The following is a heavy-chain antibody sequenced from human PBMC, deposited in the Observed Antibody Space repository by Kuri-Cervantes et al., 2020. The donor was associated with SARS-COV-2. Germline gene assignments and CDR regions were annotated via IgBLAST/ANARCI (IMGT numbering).Heavy chain of an antibody. CDR3: ASSGYNWGPDYWYFDL. J-gene: IGHJ2*01. CDR1: GGSISSGDYY. Sequence: SETLSLTCTVSGGSISSGDYYWSWIRQPPGKGLEWIGYIYYSGSTYYNPSLKSRVTISVDTSKNQFSLKLSSVTPEDTAVYYCASSGYNWGPDYWYFDLWGRGTLVTVSS. D-gene: IGHD1-1*01. V-gene: IGHV4-30-4*08. CDR2: IYYSGST.